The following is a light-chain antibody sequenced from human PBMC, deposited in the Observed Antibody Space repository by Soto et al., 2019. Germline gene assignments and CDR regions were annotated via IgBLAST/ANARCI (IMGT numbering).Light chain of an antibody. J-gene: IGKJ2*01. V-gene: IGKV3-20*01. Sequence: EIVLTQSPGTLSLSPGERATLSCRASQSVSSSYLAWYQQKPGQAPRLLIYGASSTPTGIPDTYSGSGSGTDFTLTISRLEPEDVAVYFCQQYGSSPLVFGGIVYTCGQGTKLEIK. CDR1: QSVSSSY. CDR2: GAS. CDR3: QQYGSSPLVFGGIVYT.